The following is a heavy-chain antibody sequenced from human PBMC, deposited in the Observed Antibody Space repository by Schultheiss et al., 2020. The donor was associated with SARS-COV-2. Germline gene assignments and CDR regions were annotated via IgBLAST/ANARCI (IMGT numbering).Heavy chain of an antibody. CDR2: IYHSGST. J-gene: IGHJ6*02. V-gene: IGHV4-39*07. Sequence: SETLSLTCTVSGGSISSGGYYWSWIRQHPGKGLEWIWSIYHSGSTYYNPSLKSRVTISVDTSKNQFSLKLSSVTAADTAVYYCARDWGMVQGLGLDVWGQGTTVTVSS. CDR3: ARDWGMVQGLGLDV. CDR1: GGSISSGGYY. D-gene: IGHD3-10*01.